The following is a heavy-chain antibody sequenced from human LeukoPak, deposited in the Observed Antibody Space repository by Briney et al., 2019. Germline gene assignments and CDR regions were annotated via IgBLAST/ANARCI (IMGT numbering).Heavy chain of an antibody. D-gene: IGHD6-6*01. CDR1: GGTFSGYA. CDR3: ARDSSSSGVGAFDI. J-gene: IGHJ3*02. CDR2: IIPIFGTA. V-gene: IGHV1-69*05. Sequence: SVKVSCKASGGTFSGYAISWVRQAPGQGLEWMGGIIPIFGTANYAQKFQGRVTITTGESTSTAYMELSSLRSEDTAVYYCARDSSSSGVGAFDIWGQGTMVTVSS.